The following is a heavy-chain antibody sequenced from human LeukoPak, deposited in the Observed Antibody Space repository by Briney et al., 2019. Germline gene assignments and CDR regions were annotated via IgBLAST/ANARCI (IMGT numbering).Heavy chain of an antibody. D-gene: IGHD3-10*01. Sequence: SVKVSCKASGGTFSSYAISWVRQAPGQGLEWMGGIIPIFGTANYAQKFQGRVTITADESTSTAYMELSSLRSEDTAVYYCARGTGAYYYGSGSYASYYYMDVWGKGTTVTVSS. CDR2: IIPIFGTA. CDR3: ARGTGAYYYGSGSYASYYYMDV. CDR1: GGTFSSYA. V-gene: IGHV1-69*13. J-gene: IGHJ6*03.